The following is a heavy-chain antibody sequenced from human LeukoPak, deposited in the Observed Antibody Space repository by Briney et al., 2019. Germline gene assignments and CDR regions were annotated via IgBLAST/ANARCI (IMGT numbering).Heavy chain of an antibody. Sequence: GESLKISCQGSEYSFATYWIAWLRQMPGKGLEWTGIIYPSDSDTRYSPSFQGQVTISADKSISTAYLQWSSLKASDTAMYYCARGLPMVRGVMPDYWGQGTLVTVSS. V-gene: IGHV5-51*01. D-gene: IGHD3-10*01. CDR3: ARGLPMVRGVMPDY. J-gene: IGHJ4*02. CDR2: IYPSDSDT. CDR1: EYSFATYW.